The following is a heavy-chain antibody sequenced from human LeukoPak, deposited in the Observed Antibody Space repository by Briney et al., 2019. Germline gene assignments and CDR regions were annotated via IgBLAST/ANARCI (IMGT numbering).Heavy chain of an antibody. D-gene: IGHD5-18*01. CDR2: INHSGST. J-gene: IGHJ2*01. CDR3: AGGALSGYSYGYWYFDL. Sequence: PSETLSLTCAVYGGSFRGYYWSWIRQPPGKGLEWIGEINHSGSTNYNPSLKSRVTISVDTSKNQFSLKLSSVTAADTAVYYCAGGALSGYSYGYWYFDLWGRGTLVSLSS. CDR1: GGSFRGYY. V-gene: IGHV4-34*01.